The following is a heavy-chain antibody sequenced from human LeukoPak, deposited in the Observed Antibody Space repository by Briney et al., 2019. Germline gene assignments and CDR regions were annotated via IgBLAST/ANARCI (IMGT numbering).Heavy chain of an antibody. CDR2: ISGSAGST. Sequence: GGSLRLSCAVSGFTFSGYNMNWVRQAPGKGLEWVSAISGSAGSTYYADSVKGRFTISRDNSKNTLYLQMNSLRAEDTAVYYCAKVMELRAFDIWGQGTMVTVSS. V-gene: IGHV3-23*01. CDR1: GFTFSGYN. D-gene: IGHD1-26*01. CDR3: AKVMELRAFDI. J-gene: IGHJ3*02.